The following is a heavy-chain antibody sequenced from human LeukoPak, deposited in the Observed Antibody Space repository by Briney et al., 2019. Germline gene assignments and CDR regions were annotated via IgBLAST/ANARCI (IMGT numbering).Heavy chain of an antibody. V-gene: IGHV3-73*01. D-gene: IGHD1-26*01. CDR2: IRSKANSYAT. CDR1: GFTFSGSA. CDR3: TRGATIMWDYYYYYMDV. J-gene: IGHJ6*03. Sequence: GGSLRLSCAASGFTFSGSAMHWVRQASGKGLEWVGRIRSKANSYATAYAASVKGRLTISRDDSKNTAYLQMNSLKTEDTAVYYCTRGATIMWDYYYYYMDVWGKGTTVTVSS.